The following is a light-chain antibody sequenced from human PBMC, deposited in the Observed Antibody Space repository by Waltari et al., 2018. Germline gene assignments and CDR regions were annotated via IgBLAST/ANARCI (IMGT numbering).Light chain of an antibody. CDR1: SSDVGGYHY. J-gene: IGLJ2*01. Sequence: QSALTQPASVSGSPGQSITLSCTGGSSDVGGYHYFCWYQQHPGKAPKLMIYDVSNRPSGVSNRFSGSKSGSTASLTISGLQAEDEADYFCSVKRGSNTVVFGGGTKLTVL. V-gene: IGLV2-14*01. CDR3: SVKRGSNTVV. CDR2: DVS.